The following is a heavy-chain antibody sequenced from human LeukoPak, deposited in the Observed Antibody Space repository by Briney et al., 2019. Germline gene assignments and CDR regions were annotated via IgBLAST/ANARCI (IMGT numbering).Heavy chain of an antibody. V-gene: IGHV3-21*01. CDR3: ASESYGDYVGSDY. D-gene: IGHD4-17*01. CDR1: GFTFSSYS. CDR2: ISSSSSYI. Sequence: GGPLRLSCAASGFTFSSYSMNWVRQAPGKGLEWVSSISSSSSYIYYADSVKGRFTISRDNAKNSLYLQMNSLRAEDTAVYYCASESYGDYVGSDYWGQGTLVTVSS. J-gene: IGHJ4*02.